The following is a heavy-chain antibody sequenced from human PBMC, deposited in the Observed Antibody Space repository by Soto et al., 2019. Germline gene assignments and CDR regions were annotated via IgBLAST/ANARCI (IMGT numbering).Heavy chain of an antibody. Sequence: PSETLSLTCAVYGGSFSGYYWTWIRQPPGTGLEWIGEINHSGSTNYNPSLKSRVTISVDTSKNQFSLKLTSVTAADTAVYYCARAEPRITIFGVVIYGMDVWGQGTTVTVSS. CDR1: GGSFSGYY. D-gene: IGHD3-3*01. J-gene: IGHJ6*02. CDR3: ARAEPRITIFGVVIYGMDV. CDR2: INHSGST. V-gene: IGHV4-34*01.